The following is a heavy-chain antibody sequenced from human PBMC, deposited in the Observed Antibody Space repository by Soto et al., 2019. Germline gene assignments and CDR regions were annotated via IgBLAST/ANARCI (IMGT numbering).Heavy chain of an antibody. CDR3: AKDRGYSSSWFSYYYMDV. CDR2: ISGSGGST. V-gene: IGHV3-23*01. CDR1: GFTFSSYA. J-gene: IGHJ6*03. D-gene: IGHD6-13*01. Sequence: EVQLLESGGGLVQPGGSLRLSCAASGFTFSSYAMSWVRQAPGKGLEWVSAISGSGGSTYYADSVKGRFTISSDNSKNTLYLQMNSLRAEDTAVYYCAKDRGYSSSWFSYYYMDVWGKGTTVTVSS.